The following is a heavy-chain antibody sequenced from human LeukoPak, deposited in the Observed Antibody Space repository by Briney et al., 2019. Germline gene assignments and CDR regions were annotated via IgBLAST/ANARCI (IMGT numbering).Heavy chain of an antibody. CDR3: AGDKVSSSSGWYMPYYFDY. Sequence: ASVKVSCKASGGTFSSYAISWVRQAPGQGLEWMGRIIPIFGTANYAQKFQGRVTITTDESTSTAYMELSSLRSEDTAVYYCAGDKVSSSSGWYMPYYFDYWGQGTLVTVSS. CDR2: IIPIFGTA. V-gene: IGHV1-69*05. CDR1: GGTFSSYA. D-gene: IGHD6-19*01. J-gene: IGHJ4*02.